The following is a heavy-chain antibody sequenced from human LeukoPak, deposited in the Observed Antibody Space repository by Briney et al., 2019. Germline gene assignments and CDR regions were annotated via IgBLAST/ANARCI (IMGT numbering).Heavy chain of an antibody. CDR2: ISGSGGST. D-gene: IGHD5-12*01. CDR1: GFTFSSYG. CDR3: AKDLSPFGYDSVFDY. V-gene: IGHV3-23*01. Sequence: SGGSLRLSCAASGFTFSSYGMSWVRQAPGKGLEWVSAISGSGGSTYYADSVKGRFTISRDNSKNTLYLQMNSLRAEDTAVYYCAKDLSPFGYDSVFDYWGQGTLVTVSS. J-gene: IGHJ4*02.